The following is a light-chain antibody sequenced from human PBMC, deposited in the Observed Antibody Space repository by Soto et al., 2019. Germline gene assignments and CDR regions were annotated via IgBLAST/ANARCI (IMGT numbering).Light chain of an antibody. V-gene: IGKV3-15*01. CDR3: QQYGTYLWT. Sequence: EIVMTQSPATLSVSPGERATLSCRASQNITNNLAWYQQKPGQAPRLVIYRASYRAPGNPARFSGGGAGTEFTLTISRLQSEDFAVYYCQQYGTYLWTFGQGTRVEIK. CDR1: QNITNN. J-gene: IGKJ1*01. CDR2: RAS.